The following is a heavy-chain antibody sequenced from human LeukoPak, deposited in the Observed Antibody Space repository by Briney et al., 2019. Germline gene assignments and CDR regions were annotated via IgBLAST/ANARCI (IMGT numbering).Heavy chain of an antibody. CDR1: GGSITSSNW. CDR2: IYHSGST. J-gene: IGHJ3*02. Sequence: SETLSLTCAVSGGSITSSNWWSWVRRSPGKGLKWIGEIYHSGSTNYNPSLKSRVTIPVAKSKNQFSLKLSSATAADTAVYYCARPMIVVAWGAFNIWGQGTMVTVSS. V-gene: IGHV4-4*02. CDR3: ARPMIVVAWGAFNI. D-gene: IGHD3-22*01.